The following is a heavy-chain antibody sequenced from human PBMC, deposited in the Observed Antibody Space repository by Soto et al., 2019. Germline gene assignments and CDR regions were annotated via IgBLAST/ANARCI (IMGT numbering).Heavy chain of an antibody. Sequence: GGSLRLSCAASGFTFSSYSMNWVRQAPGKGLEWVSSISSSSSYIYYADSVKGRFTISRDNAKNSLYLQMNSLRAEDTAVYYCARDPTVTPNDAFDIWGQGTMVTVSS. D-gene: IGHD4-17*01. V-gene: IGHV3-21*01. CDR1: GFTFSSYS. CDR3: ARDPTVTPNDAFDI. CDR2: ISSSSSYI. J-gene: IGHJ3*02.